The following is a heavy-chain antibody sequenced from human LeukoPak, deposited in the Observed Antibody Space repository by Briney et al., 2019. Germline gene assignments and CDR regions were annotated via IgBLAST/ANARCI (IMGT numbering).Heavy chain of an antibody. D-gene: IGHD3-3*01. CDR1: GYSISSGYY. J-gene: IGHJ4*02. CDR3: ARHVNYDFWSGYRSALDY. CDR2: IYHSGST. V-gene: IGHV4-38-2*01. Sequence: SETLSLTCAVSGYSISSGYYWGWIRQPPGKGLEWIGSIYHSGSTYYNPSLKSRATISVDTSKNQFSLKLSSVTAADTAVYYCARHVNYDFWSGYRSALDYWGQGTLVTVSS.